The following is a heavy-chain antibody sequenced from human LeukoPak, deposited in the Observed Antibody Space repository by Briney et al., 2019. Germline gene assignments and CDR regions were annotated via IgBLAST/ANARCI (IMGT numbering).Heavy chain of an antibody. CDR1: GFTFSSYA. D-gene: IGHD1-26*01. Sequence: GGSLNLSCAASGFTFSSYAMSWVSQAPGKGLEWVSSISVSGSTYYADSVKGRFTISRDNSKNTLYLQMNSLRAEDTAVYYCAKHVGSGSYFYYFDYWGQGALVTVSS. J-gene: IGHJ4*02. CDR2: ISVSGST. CDR3: AKHVGSGSYFYYFDY. V-gene: IGHV3-23*01.